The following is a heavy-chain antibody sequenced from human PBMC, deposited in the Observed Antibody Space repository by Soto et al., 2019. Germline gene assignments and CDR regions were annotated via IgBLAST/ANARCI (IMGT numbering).Heavy chain of an antibody. CDR3: ARSPRGIGLFCG. Sequence: EVQLVESGGGLVQPGGSLRLSCAASGFTFSSYWMHWVRQAPGKGLVWVSRINSDGSSTSYADSVKGRFTISRDNAKNTLYLQRNSLRAEDTAVYYCARSPRGIGLFCGWGQGTLVTVSS. V-gene: IGHV3-74*01. D-gene: IGHD2-21*01. CDR2: INSDGSST. CDR1: GFTFSSYW. J-gene: IGHJ4*02.